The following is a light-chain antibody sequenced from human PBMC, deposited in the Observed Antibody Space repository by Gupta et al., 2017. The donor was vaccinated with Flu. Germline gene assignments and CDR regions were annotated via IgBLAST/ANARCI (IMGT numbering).Light chain of an antibody. CDR1: SDDVGSYDF. V-gene: IGLV2-23*02. CDR2: EVT. J-gene: IGLJ1*01. Sequence: QSALTQPASVSGSPGQSITISCTGTSDDVGSYDFVSWYQLHPGKAPKLLIYEVTKRPSGVSNRFSGTKSGNTAFLTISGLQAEDESDYYCCSYAGSCPYVFGTGTKVTVL. CDR3: CSYAGSCPYV.